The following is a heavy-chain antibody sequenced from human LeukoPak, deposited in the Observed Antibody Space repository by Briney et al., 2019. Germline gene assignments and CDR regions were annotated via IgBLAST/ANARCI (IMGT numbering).Heavy chain of an antibody. J-gene: IGHJ3*02. Sequence: PSETLSLTCTVSGGSISGSHWNWIRQPPGKGLEWIGYIYYSGSTDSNPSLKSRVTISVDTSKNQFTLKLTSVTAADTAMYYCARRNDFDIWAPGTMVTVSS. CDR1: GGSISGSH. V-gene: IGHV4-59*08. CDR2: IYYSGST. CDR3: ARRNDFDI.